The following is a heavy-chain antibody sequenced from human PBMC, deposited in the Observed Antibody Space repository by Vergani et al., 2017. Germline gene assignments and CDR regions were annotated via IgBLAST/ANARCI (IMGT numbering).Heavy chain of an antibody. J-gene: IGHJ6*02. V-gene: IGHV7-4-1*02. CDR2: INTNTGNP. D-gene: IGHD3-9*01. CDR3: ARELGVGYYAILAGYYKSDYYYGFDV. CDR1: GYTFTSYA. Sequence: QVQLVQSGSELKKPGASVKVSCKASGYTFTSYAMNWVRQAPGQGLEWMGWINTNTGNPTYAQGFTGRFVFSLDTSVSTAYLQISSLKAEDTAVYYCARELGVGYYAILAGYYKSDYYYGFDVWGQGTTVTVSS.